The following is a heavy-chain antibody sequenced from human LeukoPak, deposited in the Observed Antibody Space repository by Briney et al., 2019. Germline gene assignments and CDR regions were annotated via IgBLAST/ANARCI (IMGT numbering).Heavy chain of an antibody. CDR2: INHSGST. Sequence: SETLSLTCAVYGGSFSGYYWSWIRQPPGKGLEWIGEINHSGSTNYNPSLKSRVTISVDTSKNQFSLKLSSVTAADTAVYYCASPPRSSGWRRNAEYFQHWGQGTLVTVSS. CDR3: ASPPRSSGWRRNAEYFQH. J-gene: IGHJ1*01. CDR1: GGSFSGYY. D-gene: IGHD6-19*01. V-gene: IGHV4-34*01.